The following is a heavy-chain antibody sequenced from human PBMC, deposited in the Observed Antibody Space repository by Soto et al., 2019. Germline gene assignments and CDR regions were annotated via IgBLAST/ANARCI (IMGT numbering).Heavy chain of an antibody. D-gene: IGHD6-13*01. CDR2: ISYDGSNK. CDR3: AKFGWPEEPGIAAAGYYYYGMDV. V-gene: IGHV3-30*18. Sequence: PGGSLRLSCAASGFTFSSYGMHWVRQAPGKGLEWVAVISYDGSNKYYADSVKGRFTISRDNSKNTLYLQMNSLRAEDTAVYYCAKFGWPEEPGIAAAGYYYYGMDVWGQGTTVTVSS. CDR1: GFTFSSYG. J-gene: IGHJ6*02.